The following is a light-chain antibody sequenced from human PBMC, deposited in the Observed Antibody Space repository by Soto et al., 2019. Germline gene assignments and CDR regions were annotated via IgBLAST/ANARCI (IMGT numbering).Light chain of an antibody. V-gene: IGLV2-14*01. J-gene: IGLJ1*01. Sequence: QLVLTQPASVSGSPGQSIAISCTGTSSDVGGYNYVSWYQQHPGKAPKLILCDVSNRPSGVSDRFSGSKSGNTASLTISGLQTEDEADYYCSSYTTSSTYVFGTGTKVTVL. CDR2: DVS. CDR1: SSDVGGYNY. CDR3: SSYTTSSTYV.